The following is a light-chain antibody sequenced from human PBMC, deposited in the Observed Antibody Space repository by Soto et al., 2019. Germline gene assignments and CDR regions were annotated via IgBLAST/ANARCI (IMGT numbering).Light chain of an antibody. V-gene: IGKV3-11*01. CDR1: QSVSSY. CDR3: QQRSNWPPGYT. Sequence: EIVLTQSPATLSLSPGERATLSCRASQSVSSYLAWYQQKPGQAPRLLIYDASNRATGIPARFSGSGSGTDFTRTISSLEHEDFAVYYCQQRSNWPPGYTFGQGTKLEIK. J-gene: IGKJ2*01. CDR2: DAS.